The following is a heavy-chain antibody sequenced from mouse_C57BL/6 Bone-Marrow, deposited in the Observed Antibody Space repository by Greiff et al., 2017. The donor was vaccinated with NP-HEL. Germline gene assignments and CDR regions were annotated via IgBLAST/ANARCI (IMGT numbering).Heavy chain of an antibody. J-gene: IGHJ1*03. CDR3: ARSPHYYGSSHWYFDV. D-gene: IGHD1-1*01. V-gene: IGHV1-63*01. CDR2: IYSGGGYT. Sequence: VQLVESGAELVRPGTSVKMSCKASGYTFTNYWIGWAKQRPGHGLEWIGDIYSGGGYTNYNEKFKGKATLTADKSSSTAYMQFSSLTSEDSAIYYCARSPHYYGSSHWYFDVWGTGTTVTVSS. CDR1: GYTFTNYW.